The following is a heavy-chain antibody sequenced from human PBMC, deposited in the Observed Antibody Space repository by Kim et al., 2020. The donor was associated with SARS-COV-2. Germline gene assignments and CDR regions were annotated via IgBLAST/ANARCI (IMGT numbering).Heavy chain of an antibody. CDR3: ARGRGAYYYDSSGYFDY. V-gene: IGHV4-34*01. CDR1: GGSFSGYY. CDR2: INHSRST. Sequence: SETLSLTCAVYGGSFSGYYWSWIRQSPGKGLEWIVEINHSRSTNYNPSLKSRVTISVDTSKNQFSLKLSSVTAADTAGYHCARGRGAYYYDSSGYFDYWG. D-gene: IGHD3-22*01. J-gene: IGHJ4*01.